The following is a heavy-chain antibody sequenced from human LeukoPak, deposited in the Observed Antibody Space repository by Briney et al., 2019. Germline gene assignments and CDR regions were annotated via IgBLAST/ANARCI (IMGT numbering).Heavy chain of an antibody. CDR2: IKQDGSEK. CDR1: GFTFSSYW. J-gene: IGHJ4*02. Sequence: PGGSLRLSCAASGFTFSSYWMSWVRQAPGKGLEWVANIKQDGSEKYYVDSVKGRFTISRDNAKNSLYLQMNSLRAEDTAVYYCARDGWFGEPYYFDYWGQGTLVTVSS. V-gene: IGHV3-7*01. D-gene: IGHD3-10*01. CDR3: ARDGWFGEPYYFDY.